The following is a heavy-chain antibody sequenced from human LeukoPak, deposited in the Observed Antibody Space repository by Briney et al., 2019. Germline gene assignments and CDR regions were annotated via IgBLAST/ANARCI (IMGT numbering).Heavy chain of an antibody. Sequence: GGFLRLSCAASGFTFDDYGMSWVRQAPGKGLEWVSGINWNGGSTGYADSEKGRFTISRDNAKNSLYLQMNSLRAEDTALYYCARVPPTTGYYDSSGYYYFDYWGQGTLVTVSS. D-gene: IGHD3-22*01. V-gene: IGHV3-20*04. J-gene: IGHJ4*02. CDR1: GFTFDDYG. CDR3: ARVPPTTGYYDSSGYYYFDY. CDR2: INWNGGST.